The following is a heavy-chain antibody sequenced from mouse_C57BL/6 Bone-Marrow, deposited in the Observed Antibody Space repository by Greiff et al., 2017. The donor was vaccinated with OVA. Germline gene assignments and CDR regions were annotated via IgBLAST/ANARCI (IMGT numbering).Heavy chain of an antibody. V-gene: IGHV1-75*01. CDR2: IFPGSGST. Sequence: VQLQQSGPELVKPGASVKISCKASGYTFTDYYINWVKQRPGQGLEWIGWIFPGSGSTYYNEKFKGKATLTVDKSSSTAYMLLSSLTSEDSAVYFCARKGYYGSSSYWYFDVWGTGTTVTVSS. CDR1: GYTFTDYY. D-gene: IGHD1-1*01. J-gene: IGHJ1*03. CDR3: ARKGYYGSSSYWYFDV.